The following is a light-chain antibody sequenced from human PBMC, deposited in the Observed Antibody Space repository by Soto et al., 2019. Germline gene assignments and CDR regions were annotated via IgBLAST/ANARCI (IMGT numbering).Light chain of an antibody. CDR1: QRVSGSY. CDR3: HQYGGSALS. CDR2: GAS. Sequence: DIVLTQSPGTLSLSPGETATVSCRASQRVSGSYLAWYQQKLGQPPRLLIYGASGRATGIPDRFSGSGSATDFTLTISRLEPEDAAVYDCHQYGGSALSFGQGTKAQI. J-gene: IGKJ1*01. V-gene: IGKV3-20*01.